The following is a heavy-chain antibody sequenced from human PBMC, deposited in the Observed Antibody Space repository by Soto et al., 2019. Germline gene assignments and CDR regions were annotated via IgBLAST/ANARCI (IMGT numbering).Heavy chain of an antibody. CDR3: ATQIYDSDTGPNFQYYFDS. CDR1: GYSFAGYW. CDR2: IDPSDSQT. V-gene: IGHV5-10-1*01. Sequence: PGESLNISCKGSGYSFAGYWITWVRQKPGKGLEWMGRIDPSDSQTYYSPSFRGHVTISVTKSITTVFLQWSSLRASDTAMYYCATQIYDSDTGPNFQYYFDSWGQGTPVTVPQ. D-gene: IGHD3-22*01. J-gene: IGHJ4*02.